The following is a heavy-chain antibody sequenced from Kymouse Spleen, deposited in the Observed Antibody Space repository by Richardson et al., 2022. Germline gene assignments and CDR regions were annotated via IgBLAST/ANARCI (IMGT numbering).Heavy chain of an antibody. CDR2: INHSGST. Sequence: QVQLQQWGAGLLKPSETLSLTCAVYGGSFSGYYWSWIRQPPGKGLEWIGEINHSGSTNYNPSLKSRVTISVDTSKNQFSLKLSSVTAADTAVYYCARGWVYAFDIWGQGTMVTVSS. CDR1: GGSFSGYY. D-gene: IGHD7-27*02. J-gene: IGHJ3*02. CDR3: ARGWVYAFDI. V-gene: IGHV4-34*01.